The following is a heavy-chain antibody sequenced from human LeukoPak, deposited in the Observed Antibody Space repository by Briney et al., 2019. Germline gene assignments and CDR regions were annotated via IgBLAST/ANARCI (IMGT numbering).Heavy chain of an antibody. Sequence: GGSLRLSCAASGFTFSSYGMDWVRQAPGKGLEWVAVIWYDGSNKYYADSVKGRFTISRDNSKNTLYLQMNSLRAEDTAVYYCARDRRYSSSLGGWFDPWGQGTLVTVSS. D-gene: IGHD6-6*01. CDR2: IWYDGSNK. CDR1: GFTFSSYG. J-gene: IGHJ5*02. V-gene: IGHV3-33*01. CDR3: ARDRRYSSSLGGWFDP.